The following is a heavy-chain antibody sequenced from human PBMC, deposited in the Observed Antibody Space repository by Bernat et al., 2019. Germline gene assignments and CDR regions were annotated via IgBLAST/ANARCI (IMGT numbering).Heavy chain of an antibody. CDR2: ISESGDKT. J-gene: IGHJ4*02. CDR3: AKGSGFDS. CDR1: GFTFSNYT. Sequence: EVQLLESGGGLVQPGGSLRISCAASGFTFSNYTMSWVRQAPGKGLEWVSRISESGDKTYYADSVKGRFTISRDNSRNTLYLQMNGLRVEDAALYYCAKGSGFDSWGQGTLVTVSS. V-gene: IGHV3-23*01. D-gene: IGHD2-15*01.